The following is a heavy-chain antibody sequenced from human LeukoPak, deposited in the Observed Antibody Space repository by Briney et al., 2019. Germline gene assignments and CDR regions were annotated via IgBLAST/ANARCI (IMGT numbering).Heavy chain of an antibody. D-gene: IGHD2-15*01. V-gene: IGHV3-48*03. J-gene: IGHJ3*01. CDR1: GFTFSSYE. Sequence: PGGSLRLSCAASGFTFSSYEMNWVRQAPGQGLEWVSYISSNSSTIYYADSVKGRFTISRDNAKNSPYLQMNSLTAEDTAVYYCARDLYWSGGSCYATPVWGQGTMVTVSS. CDR3: ARDLYWSGGSCYATPV. CDR2: ISSNSSTI.